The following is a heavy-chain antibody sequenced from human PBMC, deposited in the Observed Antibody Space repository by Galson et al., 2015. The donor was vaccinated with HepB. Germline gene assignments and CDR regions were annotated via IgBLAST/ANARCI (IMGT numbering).Heavy chain of an antibody. J-gene: IGHJ4*02. CDR3: ARGGSSSSWYRL. CDR1: GYTFTSYA. CDR2: INAGNGNT. V-gene: IGHV1-3*01. D-gene: IGHD6-13*01. Sequence: SVKVSCKASGYTFTSYAMHWVRQALGQRLEWMGWINAGNGNTKYSQKFQGRVTISVDTSKNQFSLKLSSVTAADTAVYYCARGGSSSSWYRLWGQGTLVTVSS.